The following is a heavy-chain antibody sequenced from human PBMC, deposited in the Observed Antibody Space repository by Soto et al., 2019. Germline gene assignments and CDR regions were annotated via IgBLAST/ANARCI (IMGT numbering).Heavy chain of an antibody. CDR3: ARKPRGIYKQIYFDY. D-gene: IGHD3-16*01. J-gene: IGHJ4*02. CDR1: GGSISSGGYY. CDR2: IYYSGST. Sequence: PSETLSLTCTVSGGSISSGGYYWSWIRQHPGKGLERIGYIYYSGSTYYNPSLKSRVTISVDTSKNQFSLKLSSVTAADTAVYYCARKPRGIYKQIYFDYWGQGTLVTVSS. V-gene: IGHV4-31*03.